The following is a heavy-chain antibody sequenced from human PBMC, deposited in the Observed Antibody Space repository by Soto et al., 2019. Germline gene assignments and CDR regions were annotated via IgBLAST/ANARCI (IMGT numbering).Heavy chain of an antibody. V-gene: IGHV1-58*01. CDR2: IVVGSGNT. D-gene: IGHD2-8*01. J-gene: IGHJ6*04. CDR1: GFTFTSCA. Sequence: SVKVSCKASGFTFTSCAGQWVRQARGQRLEWIGWIVVGSGNTNYAQKFQERVTITRDMSTSTAYMELSSLRSEDTAVYYCAADVAQRVYATGYNGLAFWGKGSTVPV. CDR3: AADVAQRVYATGYNGLAF.